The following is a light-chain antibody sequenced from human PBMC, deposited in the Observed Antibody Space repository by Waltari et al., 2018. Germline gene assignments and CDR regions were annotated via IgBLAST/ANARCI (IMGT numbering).Light chain of an antibody. CDR1: QSVIRNW. CDR3: QQYGGSAFT. CDR2: GVS. V-gene: IGKV3-20*01. J-gene: IGKJ3*01. Sequence: IVLAQSPGTLSLSPGDRATLSCRASQSVIRNWLAWYQQKPGQSPRLLIYGVSSRASGIPDRFSGSGSGTDFTLTINRLEPEDFAVYYCQQYGGSAFTFGPGTRVDIK.